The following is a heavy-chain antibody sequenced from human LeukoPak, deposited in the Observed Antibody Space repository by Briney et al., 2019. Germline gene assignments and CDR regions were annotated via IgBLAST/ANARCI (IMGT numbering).Heavy chain of an antibody. Sequence: HPSETLSLTCTVSGGSISSGGYYWSWIRQPPGKGLEWIGYIYYSGSTNYNPSLKSRVTISVDTSKNQFSLKLSSVTAADTAVYYCARDSDGLNGDYFDYWGQGTLVTVSS. CDR2: IYYSGST. J-gene: IGHJ4*02. CDR3: ARDSDGLNGDYFDY. CDR1: GGSISSGGYY. D-gene: IGHD3-9*01. V-gene: IGHV4-61*08.